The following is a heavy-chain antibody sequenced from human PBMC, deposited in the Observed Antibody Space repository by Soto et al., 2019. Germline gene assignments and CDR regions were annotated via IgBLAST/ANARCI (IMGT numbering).Heavy chain of an antibody. J-gene: IGHJ4*02. D-gene: IGHD3-22*01. V-gene: IGHV1-3*01. CDR2: INVINGNA. CDR3: DSSGYDY. CDR1: GYTFTSYD. Sequence: ASVKVSCKASGYTFTSYDMHWVRQAPGQRLEWMGRINVINGNAYYSQRFQGRATFTRDTSASTGYMELSSLIPGDTAVYYYDSSGYDYWGQGTLVTVSS.